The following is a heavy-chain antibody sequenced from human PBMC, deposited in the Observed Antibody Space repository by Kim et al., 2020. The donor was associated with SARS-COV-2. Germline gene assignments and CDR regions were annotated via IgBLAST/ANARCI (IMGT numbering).Heavy chain of an antibody. CDR3: ARDGSGYCSGGSCDTSRHSYGMDV. Sequence: SETLSLTCAVYGGSFSGYYWSWIRQPPGKGLEWIGEINHSGSTNYNPSLKSRVTISVDTSKNQFSLKLSSVTAADTAVYYCARDGSGYCSGGSCDTSRHSYGMDVWGPGTTVTVSS. V-gene: IGHV4-34*01. CDR2: INHSGST. J-gene: IGHJ6*02. CDR1: GGSFSGYY. D-gene: IGHD2-15*01.